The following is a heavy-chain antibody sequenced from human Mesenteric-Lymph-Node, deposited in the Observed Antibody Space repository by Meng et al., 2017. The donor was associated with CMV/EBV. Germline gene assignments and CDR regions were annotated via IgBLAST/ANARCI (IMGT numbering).Heavy chain of an antibody. J-gene: IGHJ4*02. CDR1: GGSISSSDYY. V-gene: IGHV4-30-4*02. CDR2: IYYSGST. Sequence: SETLSLTCIVSGGSISSSDYYWSWIRQPPGKGLEWIGYIYYSGSTYYNPSLKSRVTISVDTSKNQFSLKLSSVTAADTAVYYCASHPRDGHPAYWGQGTLVTVSS. D-gene: IGHD5-24*01. CDR3: ASHPRDGHPAY.